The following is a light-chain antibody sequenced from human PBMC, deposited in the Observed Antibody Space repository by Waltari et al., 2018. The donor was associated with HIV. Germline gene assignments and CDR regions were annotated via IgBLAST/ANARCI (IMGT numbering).Light chain of an antibody. Sequence: DIVMTQYPDSLAVSLGERATINCKSSQSVLYSSNNKNYLAWYQQKPGQPPKLLIYWASTREPGVPDRFSGSGSGTDFTLTISSLQAEDVAVYYCQQYYSTPWTFGQGTKVEIK. CDR1: QSVLYSSNNKNY. J-gene: IGKJ1*01. V-gene: IGKV4-1*01. CDR3: QQYYSTPWT. CDR2: WAS.